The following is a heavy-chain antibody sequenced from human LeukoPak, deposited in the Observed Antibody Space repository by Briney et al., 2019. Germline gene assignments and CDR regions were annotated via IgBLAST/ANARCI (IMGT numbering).Heavy chain of an antibody. CDR3: ARHHDSSDWSDY. V-gene: IGHV4-38-2*01. Sequence: NPSETLSLTCAVSNYSISSGFYWAWVRQPPGKGLEWIGNIYYSGSTYCNPSLKSRIIISVDTSKNQFSLKLRSVTAADTAVYYCARHHDSSDWSDYWGQGTLVTASS. CDR1: NYSISSGFY. J-gene: IGHJ4*02. D-gene: IGHD3-22*01. CDR2: IYYSGST.